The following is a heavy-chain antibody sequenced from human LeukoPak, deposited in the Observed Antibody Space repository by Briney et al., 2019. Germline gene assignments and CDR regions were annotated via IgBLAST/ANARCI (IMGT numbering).Heavy chain of an antibody. J-gene: IGHJ5*02. CDR1: GGSISSGGYS. CDR3: ARGVTGTGWFDP. Sequence: PSETLSLTCAVSGGSISSGGYSWSWLRQPPGKGLEWLGYIYYSGSTYYNPSLKSRVTISVDTSKNQFSLKLSSVTAADTAVYYCARGVTGTGWFDPWGQGTLVTVSS. CDR2: IYYSGST. D-gene: IGHD1-1*01. V-gene: IGHV4-30-4*07.